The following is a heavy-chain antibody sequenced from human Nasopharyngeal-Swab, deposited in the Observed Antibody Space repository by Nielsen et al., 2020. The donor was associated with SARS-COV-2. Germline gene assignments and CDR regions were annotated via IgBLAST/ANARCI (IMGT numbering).Heavy chain of an antibody. Sequence: GESLNISCAASGFTLSSYDVHWVRQTTGEGLEWVSVLASSGATPFLDSVKGRFTVSRDNVKNSVYLQMNSLRAGDTAVYYCAREQLCIRGTRCLDAFDIWGQGTMVTVSS. J-gene: IGHJ3*02. V-gene: IGHV3-13*01. CDR3: AREQLCIRGTRCLDAFDI. CDR2: LASSGAT. D-gene: IGHD2-2*01. CDR1: GFTLSSYD.